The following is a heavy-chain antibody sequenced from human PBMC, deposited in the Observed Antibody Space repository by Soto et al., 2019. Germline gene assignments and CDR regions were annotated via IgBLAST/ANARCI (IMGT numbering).Heavy chain of an antibody. CDR3: ARVPSP. J-gene: IGHJ5*02. Sequence: PSETLSLTCAVSGGSISSGGYSWSWIRQPPGKGLEWIGYIYHSGSTYYNQSLKSRVTISVDRSKKQFSLKLSSVTAADTAVYYCARVPSPWGQGTLVTVSS. CDR1: GGSISSGGYS. V-gene: IGHV4-30-2*01. CDR2: IYHSGST.